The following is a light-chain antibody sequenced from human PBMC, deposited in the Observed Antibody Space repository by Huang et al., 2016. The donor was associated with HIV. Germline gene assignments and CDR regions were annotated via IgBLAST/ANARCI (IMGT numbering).Light chain of an antibody. V-gene: IGKV1-39*01. J-gene: IGKJ2*01. CDR1: QYIGNY. CDR2: AAS. Sequence: DIQMTQFPSSLSASIGDRVTSTCRASQYIGNYLNWYQHKPGKAPKLLMYAASKLNSGVPSRFSGSGSGTDFTLTISGLQPDDFATYYCQQSYDSLYTFGQGVKVDIK. CDR3: QQSYDSLYT.